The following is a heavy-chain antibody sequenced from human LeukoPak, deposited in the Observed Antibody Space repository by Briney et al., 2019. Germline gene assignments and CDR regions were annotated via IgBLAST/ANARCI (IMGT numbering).Heavy chain of an antibody. CDR2: ILDSGGAT. CDR3: AKDRNYDILTGYNWFDP. Sequence: GGSLRLSCAASGFTFSTYAMSWVRQAPRKGLEWVSTILDSGGATYYAESVKGRFTISRDNSKNTLYLQMNSLRAEDTATYYCAKDRNYDILTGYNWFDPWGQGTLVTVSS. J-gene: IGHJ5*02. V-gene: IGHV3-23*01. D-gene: IGHD3-9*01. CDR1: GFTFSTYA.